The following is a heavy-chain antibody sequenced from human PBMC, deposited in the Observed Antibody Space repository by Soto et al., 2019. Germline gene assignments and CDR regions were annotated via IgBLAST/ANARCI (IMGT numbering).Heavy chain of an antibody. Sequence: SETLSLTCTVSGGSISSYYWSWIRQPPGKGLEWIGYIYYSGSTNYNPSLKSRVTISVDTSKNQFSLKLSPVTAADTAVYYCGRGRDDFWSGYPNYYYYYYMDVWGKGTTVTVSS. J-gene: IGHJ6*03. D-gene: IGHD3-3*01. CDR3: GRGRDDFWSGYPNYYYYYYMDV. CDR2: IYYSGST. V-gene: IGHV4-59*01. CDR1: GGSISSYY.